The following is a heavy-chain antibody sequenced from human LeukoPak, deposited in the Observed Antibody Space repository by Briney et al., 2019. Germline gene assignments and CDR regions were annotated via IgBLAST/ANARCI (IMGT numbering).Heavy chain of an antibody. CDR2: IYYSGST. CDR1: GGSISSYY. J-gene: IGHJ4*02. D-gene: IGHD3-10*01. V-gene: IGHV4-59*01. CDR3: ARETDGAH. Sequence: PSETLSLTCTVSGGSISSYYWSWIRQPPGKGLEWIGYIYYSGSTSYNPSLKSRVTISLDTSKNQFSLKLTSVTAADTAVYYCARETDGAHWGQGTLVTVSS.